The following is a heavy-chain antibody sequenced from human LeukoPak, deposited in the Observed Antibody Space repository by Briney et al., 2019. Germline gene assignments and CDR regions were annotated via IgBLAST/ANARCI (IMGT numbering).Heavy chain of an antibody. CDR1: GFTFSDYA. J-gene: IGHJ4*02. D-gene: IGHD6-13*01. CDR3: AREGAAAAPY. Sequence: GGSLRLSCAASGFTFSDYAIHWVRQAPGKGLDWVTFISYDGGNKNYAESVKGRFTISRDNSKNTVYLQMNSLRAEDTAMYYCAREGAAAAPYWGQGTLVTVSS. V-gene: IGHV3-30-3*01. CDR2: ISYDGGNK.